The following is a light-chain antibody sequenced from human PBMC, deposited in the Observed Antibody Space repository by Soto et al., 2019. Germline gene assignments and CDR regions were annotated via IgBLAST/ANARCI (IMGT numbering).Light chain of an antibody. CDR1: QSVSSY. J-gene: IGKJ1*01. CDR3: QQRSNWWT. CDR2: DAS. Sequence: EIVLTQSPATLSLSPGERATLSCRASQSVSSYLAWYQQKPGQAPRLLIYDASNRATGIPARFSGSGSGTDFTLTISRLEPEDFAVYYCQQRSNWWTFGQGTKVENK. V-gene: IGKV3-11*01.